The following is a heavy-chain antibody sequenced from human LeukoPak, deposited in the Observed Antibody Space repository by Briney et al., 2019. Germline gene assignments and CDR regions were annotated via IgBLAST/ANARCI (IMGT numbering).Heavy chain of an antibody. Sequence: GGSLRLSCAASGFTFSSYGMHWVRQAPGKGLEWVAVISYDGSNKYYADSVKGRFTISRDNSKNTLYLQMNSLRADDTAIYYCVRDFRSADHWGQGILVTVSS. CDR1: GFTFSSYG. J-gene: IGHJ5*02. V-gene: IGHV3-30*03. CDR3: VRDFRSADH. CDR2: ISYDGSNK.